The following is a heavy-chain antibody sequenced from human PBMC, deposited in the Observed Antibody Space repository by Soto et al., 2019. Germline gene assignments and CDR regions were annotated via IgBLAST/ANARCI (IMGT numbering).Heavy chain of an antibody. D-gene: IGHD6-19*01. CDR1: GLTFSSFG. Sequence: PGGSLRLSCAASGLTFSSFGFHWVRQAPGKGLEWVTVISYDGTEKYYADSVKGRFTISRDNSKNTLYLQMTSLRAEDTAVYYCAKGGRQWLVTSDFNYWGQGALVTVSS. V-gene: IGHV3-30*18. CDR2: ISYDGTEK. CDR3: AKGGRQWLVTSDFNY. J-gene: IGHJ4*02.